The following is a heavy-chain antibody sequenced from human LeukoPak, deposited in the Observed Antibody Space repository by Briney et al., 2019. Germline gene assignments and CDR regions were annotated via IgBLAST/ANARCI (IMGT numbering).Heavy chain of an antibody. J-gene: IGHJ4*02. CDR3: ASGSLASYFDH. CDR2: INPNSGGT. V-gene: IGHV1-2*02. Sequence: ASVKVSCKASGYSFTSYAYNWVRQAPGQGLEWMGWINPNSGGTKYVQKFQGRVTMTRDTSISTAYMELSRLRSDDTAVYYCASGSLASYFDHWGQGTLVTVSS. D-gene: IGHD3-16*01. CDR1: GYSFTSYA.